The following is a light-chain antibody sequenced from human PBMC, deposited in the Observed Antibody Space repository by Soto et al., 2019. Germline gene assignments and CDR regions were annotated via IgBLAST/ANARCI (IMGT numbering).Light chain of an antibody. CDR1: QTVRDGY. V-gene: IGKV3-20*01. Sequence: DIVLTQSPGTLSLSPGERATLSCRASQTVRDGYLAWYQQKPGQAPRLFIYGASARATGIPDRFSGSGSGTDFTVTISGLEPEDFAVYYCQQYGFSMFTFGQGAKLEIK. CDR2: GAS. J-gene: IGKJ2*01. CDR3: QQYGFSMFT.